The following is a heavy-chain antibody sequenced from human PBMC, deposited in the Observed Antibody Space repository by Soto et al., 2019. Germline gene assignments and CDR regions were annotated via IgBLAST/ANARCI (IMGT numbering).Heavy chain of an antibody. J-gene: IGHJ6*03. CDR3: ARRVKKYCSGGTCYQGYYYYMDV. CDR1: GFTFSNYG. V-gene: IGHV3-48*01. CDR2: ISRTGSTI. Sequence: EVQLVESGGGLVQPGGSLRVSCAASGFTFSNYGMNWVRQAPGKGLEWVSYISRTGSTIYYADSVQRRFTISRDNAKNSLYLQMNSLRAEDTAVYYCARRVKKYCSGGTCYQGYYYYMDVWGKGTTVTVSS. D-gene: IGHD2-15*01.